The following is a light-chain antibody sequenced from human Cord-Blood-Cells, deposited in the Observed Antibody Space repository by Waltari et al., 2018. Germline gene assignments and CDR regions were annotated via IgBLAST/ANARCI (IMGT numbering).Light chain of an antibody. V-gene: IGKV1-12*01. CDR1: QGISSW. J-gene: IGKJ2*03. CDR2: AAS. CDR3: QQANSVPYR. Sequence: DIQMTQSPSSVSASVGDRVTITWRARQGISSWLVWYQQQSGKAPKLLIYAASSLQSGVPSRVSGRASGTDFTLTISSQQPGDFGTFCCQQANSVPYRFGQGTKVEIK.